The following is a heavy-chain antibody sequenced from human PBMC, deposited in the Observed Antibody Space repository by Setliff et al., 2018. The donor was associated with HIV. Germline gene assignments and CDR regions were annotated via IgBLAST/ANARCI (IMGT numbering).Heavy chain of an antibody. D-gene: IGHD3-3*01. J-gene: IGHJ4*02. V-gene: IGHV3-23*01. Sequence: GGSLRLSCAASGFTFSSHAMTWVRQAPGKGLEWVSGIGGSGGRTNYADSVKGRFTISRDNSKKTLYLQMNSLRAEDTAVYYCAKEIQFMEWLLLNTGFDYWGQGTPVTVSS. CDR1: GFTFSSHA. CDR2: IGGSGGRT. CDR3: AKEIQFMEWLLLNTGFDY.